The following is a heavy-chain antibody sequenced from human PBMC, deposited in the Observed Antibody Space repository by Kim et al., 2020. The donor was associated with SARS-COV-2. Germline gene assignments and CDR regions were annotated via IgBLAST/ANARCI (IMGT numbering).Heavy chain of an antibody. CDR2: INHSGST. V-gene: IGHV4-34*01. D-gene: IGHD6-19*01. J-gene: IGHJ5*02. Sequence: SETLSLTCAVYGGSFSGYYWSWIRQPPGKELEWIGEINHSGSTNYNPSLKSRVTISVDTSKNQFSLKLSSVTAADTAVYYCARGSSGWYNWFDPWGQGTL. CDR1: GGSFSGYY. CDR3: ARGSSGWYNWFDP.